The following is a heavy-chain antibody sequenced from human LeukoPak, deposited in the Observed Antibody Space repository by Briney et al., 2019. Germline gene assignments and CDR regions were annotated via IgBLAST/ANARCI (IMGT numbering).Heavy chain of an antibody. Sequence: PGGSLRLSCAASGFTFDDYAMHWVRQAPGKGLEWVSGISWNSGSIGYADSVKGRFTISRDNAKNSLYLQMNSLRAEDTAVYYCARDKQGTMVRPYYYYMDVWGKGTTVTVSS. CDR2: ISWNSGSI. J-gene: IGHJ6*03. CDR3: ARDKQGTMVRPYYYYMDV. CDR1: GFTFDDYA. V-gene: IGHV3-9*01. D-gene: IGHD3-10*01.